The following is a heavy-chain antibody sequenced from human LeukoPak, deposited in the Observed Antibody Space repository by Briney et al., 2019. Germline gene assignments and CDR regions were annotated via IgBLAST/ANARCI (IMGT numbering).Heavy chain of an antibody. D-gene: IGHD4-23*01. Sequence: SETLSLTCAVYGGSFSGYYWSWIRQPPGKGLEWIGEINHSGSTNYNPSLKSRVTISVDTSKNQFSLKLSSVTAADTAVYYCARGPDYDGNSWGQGTLVTVSS. V-gene: IGHV4-34*01. CDR1: GGSFSGYY. J-gene: IGHJ4*02. CDR3: ARGPDYDGNS. CDR2: INHSGST.